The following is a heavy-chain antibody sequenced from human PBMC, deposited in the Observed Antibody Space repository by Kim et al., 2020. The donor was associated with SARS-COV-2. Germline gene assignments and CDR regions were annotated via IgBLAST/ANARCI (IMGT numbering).Heavy chain of an antibody. CDR2: IYPGDSDT. V-gene: IGHV5-51*01. CDR3: ARGSSSWYSLSSQQFDY. J-gene: IGHJ4*02. Sequence: GESLKISCKGSGYSFTSYWIGWVRQIPGKGLEWMGIIYPGDSDTRYSPSFQGQVTISADKSISTAYLQWSSLKASDTAMYYCARGSSSWYSLSSQQFDYWGQGTLVTVSS. D-gene: IGHD6-13*01. CDR1: GYSFTSYW.